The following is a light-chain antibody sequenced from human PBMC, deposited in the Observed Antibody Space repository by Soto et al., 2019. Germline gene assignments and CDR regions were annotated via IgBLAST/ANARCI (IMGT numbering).Light chain of an antibody. V-gene: IGLV1-44*01. CDR3: AAWDDSLNGRGV. CDR2: SNN. CDR1: SSNIGSNT. Sequence: QSVLTQPPSASGTPGQRVTISCSGSSSNIGSNTVTWYQQLPGTAPKLHIYSNNQRPSGVPDRFSGSKSGTSASLAISGLQSEDEADYYCAAWDDSLNGRGVFGTGTKLTVL. J-gene: IGLJ1*01.